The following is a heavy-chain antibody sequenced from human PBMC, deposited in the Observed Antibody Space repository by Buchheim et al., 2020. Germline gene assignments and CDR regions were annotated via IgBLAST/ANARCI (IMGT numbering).Heavy chain of an antibody. Sequence: EVQLMESGGGLVQPGGSLRLSCAASGFSFNIYSMNWVRQAPGKGLEWVSYISSSSSTIYSADTVKGRFTISRNNAKSSLYLEMNSLRDDDTAVYYCARDVDQNFYGMDVWGQGTT. CDR1: GFSFNIYS. CDR2: ISSSSSTI. D-gene: IGHD5-12*01. V-gene: IGHV3-48*02. J-gene: IGHJ6*02. CDR3: ARDVDQNFYGMDV.